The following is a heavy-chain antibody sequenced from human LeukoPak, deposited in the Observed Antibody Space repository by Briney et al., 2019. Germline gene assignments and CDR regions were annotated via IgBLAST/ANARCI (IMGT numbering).Heavy chain of an antibody. CDR1: GYTFTSYY. CDR3: ARDTYGGSGSYYTLGWFDP. CDR2: INPSGGST. Sequence: ASVKVSCKASGYTFTSYYMHWVRQAPGQGLEWMGIINPSGGSTSYAQKFQGRVTMTRDTSASTVYMELSSLRSEDTAVYYCARDTYGGSGSYYTLGWFDPWGQGTLVTVSS. D-gene: IGHD3-10*01. J-gene: IGHJ5*02. V-gene: IGHV1-46*01.